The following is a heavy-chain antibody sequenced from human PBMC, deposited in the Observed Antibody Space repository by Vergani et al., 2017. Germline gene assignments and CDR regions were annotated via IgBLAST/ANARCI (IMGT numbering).Heavy chain of an antibody. CDR3: AKYLRDSTDGLPDS. J-gene: IGHJ4*02. CDR1: GFTFSNFC. CDR2: IGKDGINT. V-gene: IGHV3-30*02. Sequence: QVQFVESAGGVVQPGGSLSLSCAASGFTFSNFCMHWIRQAPGKGLEWLAYIGKDGINTRNRDAVKGRFTVSRDNSKDILYLQMDSLRSEDTALYYCAKYLRDSTDGLPDSWGPGTLVIVSS. D-gene: IGHD2-21*02.